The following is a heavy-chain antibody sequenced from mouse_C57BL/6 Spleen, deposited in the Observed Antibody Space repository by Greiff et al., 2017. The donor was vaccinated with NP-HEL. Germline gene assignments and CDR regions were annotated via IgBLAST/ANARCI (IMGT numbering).Heavy chain of an antibody. CDR3: ATLLRYPAWFAY. V-gene: IGHV1-22*01. J-gene: IGHJ3*01. D-gene: IGHD1-1*01. CDR2: INPNNGGT. CDR1: GYTFTDYN. Sequence: VQLQQSGPELVKPGASVKMSCKASGYTFTDYNMHWVKQSHGKSLEWIGYINPNNGGTSYNQKFKGKATLTVNKSSSTAYMELRSLTSEDSAVYYCATLLRYPAWFAYWGQGTLVTVSA.